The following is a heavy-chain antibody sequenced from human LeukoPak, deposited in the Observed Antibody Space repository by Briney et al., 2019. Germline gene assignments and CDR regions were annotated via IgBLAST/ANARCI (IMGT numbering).Heavy chain of an antibody. J-gene: IGHJ4*02. Sequence: PGGSLRLSCAGSGFPFSSHGMNWVRQAPGKGLEWVSGISPGGGPTYYADSVKGRFTISRDNAKNTVYLQMSGLGVDDTAVYYCARDNYYSIDYWGQGTLVTVSS. D-gene: IGHD1-26*01. CDR1: GFPFSSHG. V-gene: IGHV3-23*01. CDR3: ARDNYYSIDY. CDR2: ISPGGGPT.